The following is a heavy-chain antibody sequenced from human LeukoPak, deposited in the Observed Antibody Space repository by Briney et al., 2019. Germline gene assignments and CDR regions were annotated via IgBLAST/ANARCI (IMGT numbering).Heavy chain of an antibody. CDR2: INPSGGST. CDR1: GYTFTSYY. V-gene: IGHV1-46*01. CDR3: ARDYVGATGLDY. J-gene: IGHJ4*02. Sequence: GASVKVSCKASGYTFTSYYMHWVRQAPGQGLEWMGIINPSGGSTSYAQKFQGRVTMTRDMSTSTVYMELSSLRSENTAVYYCARDYVGATGLDYWGQGTLVTVSS. D-gene: IGHD1-26*01.